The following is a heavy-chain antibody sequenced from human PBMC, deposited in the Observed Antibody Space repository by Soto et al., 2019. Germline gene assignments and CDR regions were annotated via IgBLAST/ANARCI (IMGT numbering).Heavy chain of an antibody. CDR3: ARDFKSGSYFSWARQNAFERAFDI. CDR2: ISAYNGNT. Sequence: ASVKVSCKASGYTFTSYGISWVRQAPGQGLEWMGWISAYNGNTNYAQKLQGRVTMTTETSTSTAYMDLRSLRSDDTAVYYCARDFKSGSYFSWARQNAFERAFDIWGQGTMVTVSS. J-gene: IGHJ3*02. V-gene: IGHV1-18*01. D-gene: IGHD1-26*01. CDR1: GYTFTSYG.